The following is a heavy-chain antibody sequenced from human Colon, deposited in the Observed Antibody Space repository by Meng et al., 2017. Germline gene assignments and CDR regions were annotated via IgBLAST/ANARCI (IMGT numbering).Heavy chain of an antibody. Sequence: SETLSLTCTVSGGFINSNFWTWVRQPAGKGLEWIGRFSCTESTSYNPSLQSRVAISVDASKNQVSLTLTSVTAADTAVYYCAKEGGSRQLNYWGQGTLVTVSS. CDR2: FSCTEST. CDR1: GGFINSNF. J-gene: IGHJ4*02. D-gene: IGHD1-26*01. V-gene: IGHV4-4*07. CDR3: AKEGGSRQLNY.